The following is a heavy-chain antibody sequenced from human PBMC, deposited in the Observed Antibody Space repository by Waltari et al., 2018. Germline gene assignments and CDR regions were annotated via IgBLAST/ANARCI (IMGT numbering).Heavy chain of an antibody. CDR2: ISGSWGST. Sequence: EVQLVESGGGLVQPGGSLRLSCAASGFTFSSYAMSWVRQAPGKGLEWVSAISGSWGSTYYADSVKGRFTISRDNSKNTLYLQMNSLRAEDTAVYYCAKGPYCSSTSCYGFDYWGQGTLVTVSS. CDR1: GFTFSSYA. D-gene: IGHD2-2*01. V-gene: IGHV3-23*04. CDR3: AKGPYCSSTSCYGFDY. J-gene: IGHJ4*02.